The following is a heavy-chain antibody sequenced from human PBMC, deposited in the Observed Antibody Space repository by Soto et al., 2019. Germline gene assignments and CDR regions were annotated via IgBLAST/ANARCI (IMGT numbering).Heavy chain of an antibody. D-gene: IGHD7-27*01. CDR1: GFTFSSYG. J-gene: IGHJ4*02. CDR2: ISYDGSNK. V-gene: IGHV3-30*18. Sequence: QVQLVESGGGVVQTGRSLRLSCAASGFTFSSYGMHWVRQAPGKGLEWVAVISYDGSNKYYADSVKGRFTISRDNSKNTLYLQMNSMRAEDTAVYYCAKLGNTPDDYWGQGTLVTVSS. CDR3: AKLGNTPDDY.